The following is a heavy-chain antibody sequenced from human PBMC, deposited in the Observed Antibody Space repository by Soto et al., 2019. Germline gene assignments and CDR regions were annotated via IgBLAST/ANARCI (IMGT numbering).Heavy chain of an antibody. V-gene: IGHV6-1*01. CDR3: ARDLRTAAAGTFMYGMDV. D-gene: IGHD6-13*01. CDR2: TYYRSKWYN. J-gene: IGHJ6*02. CDR1: GDSFSSNSAA. Sequence: PSQTLSLTCVISGDSFSSNSAAWNWIRQSPSRGLEWLGRTYYRSKWYNDYAVSVKSRITINPDTSKNQFSLQLNSVTPEDTAVYYCARDLRTAAAGTFMYGMDVWGQGTTVTVSS.